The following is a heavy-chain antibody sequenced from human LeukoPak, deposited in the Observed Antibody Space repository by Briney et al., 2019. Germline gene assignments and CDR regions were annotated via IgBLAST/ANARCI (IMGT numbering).Heavy chain of an antibody. Sequence: SETLSLTCTVSGGSISSSSYYWGWIRQPPGKGLEWIGSIYYSGSTYYNPSLKSRVTISVDTSKNQFSLKLSSVTAADTAVYYCARPFSGTATNWYFDLWGRGTLVTVSS. V-gene: IGHV4-39*01. CDR2: IYYSGST. J-gene: IGHJ2*01. CDR3: ARPFSGTATNWYFDL. D-gene: IGHD1-26*01. CDR1: GGSISSSSYY.